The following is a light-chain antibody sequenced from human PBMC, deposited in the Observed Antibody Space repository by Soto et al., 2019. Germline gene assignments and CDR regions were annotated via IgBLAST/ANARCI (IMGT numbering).Light chain of an antibody. V-gene: IGKV3-15*01. CDR2: GAS. CDR3: QQYDNWPRT. CDR1: QSVSSS. J-gene: IGKJ1*01. Sequence: EIVMTQTQTTLSVSPGERATLSCRASQSVSSSLAWFQQKPGQAPRLLISGASTRATGIPARFSGSGSGTDFTLTISSLQSEDFAVYYCQQYDNWPRTFGQGTMV.